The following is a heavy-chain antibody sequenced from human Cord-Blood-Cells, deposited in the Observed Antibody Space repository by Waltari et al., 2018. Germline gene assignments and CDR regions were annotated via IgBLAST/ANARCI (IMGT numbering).Heavy chain of an antibody. J-gene: IGHJ3*02. CDR2: IYPGDSGT. V-gene: IGHV5-51*03. Sequence: EVQLVQSGAEVKKPGESLKISCKGSGYSFTSYWIGWVRQMPGKGLEWMGIIYPGDSGTRSSPSFQGQVTSSAAKSISTAYRQLSSRKASDTAMYYCARPGKYNWNYDACDIWGQGTMVTVSS. CDR1: GYSFTSYW. CDR3: ARPGKYNWNYDACDI. D-gene: IGHD1-7*01.